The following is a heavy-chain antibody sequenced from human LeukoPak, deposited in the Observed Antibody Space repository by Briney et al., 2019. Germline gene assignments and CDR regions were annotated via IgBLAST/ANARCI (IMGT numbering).Heavy chain of an antibody. V-gene: IGHV3-30*18. CDR2: ISYDGNNK. J-gene: IGHJ3*02. CDR1: GFSLSHYG. Sequence: GGSLRLSCAASGFSLSHYGIHWLRQAPGKGLEWVAVISYDGNNKYYADSAKGRFTISRDNSKNTLYLQMNSLRAEDTAVYYCAKDRGGAYYESSVDIWGQGTMVTVSS. D-gene: IGHD3-22*01. CDR3: AKDRGGAYYESSVDI.